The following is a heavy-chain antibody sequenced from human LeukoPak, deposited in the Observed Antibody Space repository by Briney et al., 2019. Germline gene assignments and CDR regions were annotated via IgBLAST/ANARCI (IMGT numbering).Heavy chain of an antibody. V-gene: IGHV4-59*01. CDR1: GGSISSYY. D-gene: IGHD6-25*01. CDR2: ICYSGST. Sequence: PSETLSLTCTVSGGSISSYYWSWIRQPPGKGLEWIGYICYSGSTNYNPSLKSRVTISVDTSKNQFSLKLSSVTAADTAVYYCARDVGSALLDYWGQGTLVTVSS. CDR3: ARDVGSALLDY. J-gene: IGHJ4*02.